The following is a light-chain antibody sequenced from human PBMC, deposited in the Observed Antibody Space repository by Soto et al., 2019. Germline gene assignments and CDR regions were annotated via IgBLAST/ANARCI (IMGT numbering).Light chain of an antibody. Sequence: DIQMTQSPSTLSAFVGDRVTITCRASQSIRTSLAWYQQKPGKAPKLLIYLASNLESGAPARFSGSGSATEFTLSISSLQPDDFATYYCQQYDSYSRTFGQGTKVDIK. CDR1: QSIRTS. CDR3: QQYDSYSRT. CDR2: LAS. J-gene: IGKJ1*01. V-gene: IGKV1-5*03.